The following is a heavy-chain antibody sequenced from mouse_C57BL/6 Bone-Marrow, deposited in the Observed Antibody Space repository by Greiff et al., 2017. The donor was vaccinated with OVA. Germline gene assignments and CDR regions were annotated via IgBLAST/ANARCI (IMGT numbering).Heavy chain of an antibody. CDR1: GYSITSGYY. J-gene: IGHJ2*01. V-gene: IGHV3-6*01. CDR2: ISYDGSN. D-gene: IGHD2-4*01. CDR3: ARDGGYDYDGFDY. Sequence: EVQLVESGPGLVKPSQSLSLTCSVPGYSITSGYYWNWIRQFPGNKLEWMGYISYDGSNNYNPSLKNRISITRDTSKNQFFLKLNSVTTEDTATYYCARDGGYDYDGFDYWGQGTTLTVSS.